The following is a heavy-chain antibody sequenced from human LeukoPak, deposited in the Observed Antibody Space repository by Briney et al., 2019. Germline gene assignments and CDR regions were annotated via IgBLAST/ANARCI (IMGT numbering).Heavy chain of an antibody. CDR2: IYYSGTT. D-gene: IGHD6-19*01. V-gene: IGHV4-59*01. Sequence: QASETLSLTCTVSGGSISSYYWSWVRQPPGKGLEWIGYIYYSGTTNYNPSLKSRVTISVNTSKNQFSLKLSSVTAADTAVYYCAHIDRGYSSGWSGFDPWGQGTLVTVSS. CDR3: AHIDRGYSSGWSGFDP. J-gene: IGHJ5*02. CDR1: GGSISSYY.